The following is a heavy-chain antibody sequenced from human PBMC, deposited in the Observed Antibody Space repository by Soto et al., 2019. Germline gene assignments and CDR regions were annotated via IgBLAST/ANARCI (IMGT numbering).Heavy chain of an antibody. CDR3: ARNTPFFESSGSADY. CDR2: ISVYSGNT. Sequence: KVSCKTSGYNFVTYGITWVRQAPGQGLEWMGWISVYSGNTHYAQKFHDRVTLTTDTSTTTAYMDLRNLTSDDSAFYYCARNTPFFESSGSADYWGQGTLVTVSS. J-gene: IGHJ4*02. D-gene: IGHD3-22*01. CDR1: GYNFVTYG. V-gene: IGHV1-18*01.